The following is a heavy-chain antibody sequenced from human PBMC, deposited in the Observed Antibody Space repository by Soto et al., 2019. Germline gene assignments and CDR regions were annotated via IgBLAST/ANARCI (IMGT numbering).Heavy chain of an antibody. V-gene: IGHV4-4*07. CDR1: CGSISSYY. J-gene: IGHJ6*02. Sequence: PSETLSLTCTFSCGSISSYYWSWIRQPAGKGLEWIGRIYTSGSTNYNPSLKSRVTMSVDTSKNQFSLKLSSVTAADTAVYYCARGGSSSFFYYYGMDVWGQGTTVTVSS. CDR3: ARGGSSSFFYYYGMDV. D-gene: IGHD6-13*01. CDR2: IYTSGST.